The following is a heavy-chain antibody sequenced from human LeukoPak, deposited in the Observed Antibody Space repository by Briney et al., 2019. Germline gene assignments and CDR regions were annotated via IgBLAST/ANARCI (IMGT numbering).Heavy chain of an antibody. CDR1: GGSISSGTYY. V-gene: IGHV4-31*03. Sequence: SETLSLTCTVSGGSISSGTYYWSWIRQHPGKGLEWIGYIYYSGSTYYNPSLKSRVAIPVDSSKNQLSLNLSSVTAADTAVYYCARADYYGSAFDSWGQGTLVTVSS. CDR2: IYYSGST. J-gene: IGHJ3*02. D-gene: IGHD3-10*01. CDR3: ARADYYGSAFDS.